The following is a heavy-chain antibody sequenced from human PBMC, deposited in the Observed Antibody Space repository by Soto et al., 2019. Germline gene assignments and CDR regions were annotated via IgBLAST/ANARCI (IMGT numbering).Heavy chain of an antibody. J-gene: IGHJ4*02. CDR1: GGSISSGGYY. Sequence: PSETLSLTCTVSGGSISSGGYYWSWIRQHPGKGLEWIGYIYYSGSTYYNPSLKSRVSISVDTSKNQFSLNLSSVTAADTAVYYCARFPQTDLDSSGYFLFDYWGQGTLVTVSS. CDR3: ARFPQTDLDSSGYFLFDY. D-gene: IGHD3-22*01. V-gene: IGHV4-31*03. CDR2: IYYSGST.